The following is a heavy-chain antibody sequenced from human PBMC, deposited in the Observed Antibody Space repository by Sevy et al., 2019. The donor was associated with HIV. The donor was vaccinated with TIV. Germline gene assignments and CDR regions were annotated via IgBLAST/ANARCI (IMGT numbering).Heavy chain of an antibody. V-gene: IGHV3-33*01. CDR2: IWYDGTNK. CDR1: GFSISGYG. J-gene: IGHJ4*02. CDR3: ARVRYNYGQHYFDY. Sequence: GGSLRLSCTASGFSISGYGMHWVRQVPGKGLEWVAIIWYDGTNKDYTDSVKGRFTITRDNSKNTLYLQMNSLRVEDTAVYYCARVRYNYGQHYFDYWGQGTLVTVSS. D-gene: IGHD5-18*01.